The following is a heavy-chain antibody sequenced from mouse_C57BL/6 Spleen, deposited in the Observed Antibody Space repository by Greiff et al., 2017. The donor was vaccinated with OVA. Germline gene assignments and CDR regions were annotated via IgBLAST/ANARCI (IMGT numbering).Heavy chain of an antibody. CDR2: ISDGGSYT. J-gene: IGHJ2*01. V-gene: IGHV5-4*01. CDR1: GFTFSSYA. CDR3: ARDSYRYFDD. Sequence: EVQLVESGGGLVKPGGSLKLSCAASGFTFSSYAMSWVRQTPEKRLEWVATISDGGSYTYYPDNVKGRFTISRDNAKNNLYLQMSHLKAEDTAMYYCARDSYRYFDDWGKGTTLTVSS. D-gene: IGHD2-14*01.